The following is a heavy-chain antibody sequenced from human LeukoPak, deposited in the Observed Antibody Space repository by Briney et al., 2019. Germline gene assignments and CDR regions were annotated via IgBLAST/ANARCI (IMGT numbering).Heavy chain of an antibody. CDR3: ARDPYSGSYGNYCYYFMDV. CDR1: GFTFSSYN. J-gene: IGHJ6*03. D-gene: IGHD1-26*01. V-gene: IGHV3-21*01. CDR2: ITSGSSYI. Sequence: GGSLRLSCAASGFTFSSYNMNWVRQAPGKGLEWVSSITSGSSYIYYADSVKGRFTISRDNAKNSLYLQMNSVRAEDTAVYYCARDPYSGSYGNYCYYFMDVWGKGTTVTISS.